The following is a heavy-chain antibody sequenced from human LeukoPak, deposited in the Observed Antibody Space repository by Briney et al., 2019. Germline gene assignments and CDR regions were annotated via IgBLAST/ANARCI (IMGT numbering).Heavy chain of an antibody. D-gene: IGHD1-26*01. Sequence: GGSLRLSCAASVFTFSSYSMKWVRQAPGKGLEWVSSISSSSSYIYYADSVKGRFTISRDNAKNSLYLQMNSLRAEDTAVYYCAREEVGNFDYWGQGTLVTVSS. V-gene: IGHV3-21*01. CDR3: AREEVGNFDY. CDR1: VFTFSSYS. J-gene: IGHJ4*02. CDR2: ISSSSSYI.